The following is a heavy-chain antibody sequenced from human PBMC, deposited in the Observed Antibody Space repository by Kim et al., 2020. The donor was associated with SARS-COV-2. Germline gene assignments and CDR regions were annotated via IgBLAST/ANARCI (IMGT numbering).Heavy chain of an antibody. CDR2: ISWNSGSI. V-gene: IGHV3-9*01. Sequence: GGSLRLSCAASGFTFDDYAMHWVRQAPGKGLEWVSGISWNSGSIGYADSVKGRFTISRDNAKNSLYLQMNSLRAEDTALYYCAKDMYYDILTGYQFDYWGQGTLVTVSS. CDR3: AKDMYYDILTGYQFDY. J-gene: IGHJ4*02. D-gene: IGHD3-9*01. CDR1: GFTFDDYA.